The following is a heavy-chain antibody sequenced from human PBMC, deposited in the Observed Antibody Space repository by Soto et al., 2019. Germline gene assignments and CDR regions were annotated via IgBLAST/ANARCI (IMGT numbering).Heavy chain of an antibody. D-gene: IGHD4-17*01. CDR2: TSGSGDYT. Sequence: EVQLLESGGGLVQPGGSLRLSCAASGFRFSNYAMSWVRQAPGKGLEWVSGTSGSGDYTSYADSVRGRFTISRDNSKNTLYLQMNSLRSEDTATYYCAKKFEGYGTLDYWGQGTLFTVSS. CDR3: AKKFEGYGTLDY. CDR1: GFRFSNYA. J-gene: IGHJ4*02. V-gene: IGHV3-23*01.